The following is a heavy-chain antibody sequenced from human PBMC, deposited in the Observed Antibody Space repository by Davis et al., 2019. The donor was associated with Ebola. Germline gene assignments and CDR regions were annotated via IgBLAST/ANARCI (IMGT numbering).Heavy chain of an antibody. D-gene: IGHD6-6*01. CDR2: VYYIGTT. CDR3: ATNSSSSPWFDP. Sequence: PSETLSLTCTVSGGSISGSYWAWIRQTPGMRLEWIATVYYIGTTYYNPSLKSRVTISLDTSKNQFSLHLASVTAADTAVYYCATNSSSSPWFDPWGQGTQVTVSS. J-gene: IGHJ5*02. CDR1: GGSISGSY. V-gene: IGHV4-39*07.